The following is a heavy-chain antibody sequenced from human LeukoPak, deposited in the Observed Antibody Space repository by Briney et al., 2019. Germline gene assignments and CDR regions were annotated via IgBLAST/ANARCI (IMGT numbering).Heavy chain of an antibody. CDR2: IDGGGGRT. CDR3: AKELDTMFFDY. Sequence: GGSLRLSCTASGFAFSSYAMSWVRQAPGVGLEWVSAIDGGGGRTWHADSVRGRFTISRDSGKNSVYLQMNSLTTDDTAFYFCAKELDTMFFDYWGQGALVTVSS. V-gene: IGHV3-23*01. D-gene: IGHD5-18*01. CDR1: GFAFSSYA. J-gene: IGHJ4*02.